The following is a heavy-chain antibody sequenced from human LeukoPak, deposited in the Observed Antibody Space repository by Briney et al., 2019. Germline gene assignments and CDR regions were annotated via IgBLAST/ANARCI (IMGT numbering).Heavy chain of an antibody. CDR3: ARGIAAAGKGFDY. V-gene: IGHV3-48*03. Sequence: GGSLRLSCAASGFTFSSYEMNWVRQAPGKGLEWVSYISSSGSTIYYADSVKGRFTISRDNAKNSLYLQMNSLRAEDTAVYYCARGIAAAGKGFDYWGQGTLVTVSS. J-gene: IGHJ4*02. D-gene: IGHD6-13*01. CDR1: GFTFSSYE. CDR2: ISSSGSTI.